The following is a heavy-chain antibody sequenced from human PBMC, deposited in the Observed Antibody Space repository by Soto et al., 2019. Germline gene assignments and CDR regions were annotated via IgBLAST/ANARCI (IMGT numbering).Heavy chain of an antibody. CDR3: AREAAAGIFFDY. CDR2: IWYDGSNK. V-gene: IGHV3-33*01. Sequence: GGSLRLSCAASGFTFSSYGMHWVRQAPGKGLEWVAVIWYDGSNKYYADSVKGRFTISRDNSKNTLYLQMNSLRAEDTAVYYCAREAAAGIFFDYWGQGTLVTVSS. D-gene: IGHD6-13*01. J-gene: IGHJ4*02. CDR1: GFTFSSYG.